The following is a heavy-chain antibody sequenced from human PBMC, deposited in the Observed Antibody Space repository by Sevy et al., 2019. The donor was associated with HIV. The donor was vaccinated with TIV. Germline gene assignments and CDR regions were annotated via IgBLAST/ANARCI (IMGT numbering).Heavy chain of an antibody. Sequence: SETLSLPCTVSGGSISSSSYYWGWIRQPPGKGLEWIGSIYYSGSTYYNPSLKSRVTISVDTSKNQFSLKLSSVTAADTAVYYCARGVGATDGWFDPWGQGTLVTVSS. CDR2: IYYSGST. D-gene: IGHD1-26*01. CDR1: GGSISSSSYY. CDR3: ARGVGATDGWFDP. V-gene: IGHV4-39*01. J-gene: IGHJ5*02.